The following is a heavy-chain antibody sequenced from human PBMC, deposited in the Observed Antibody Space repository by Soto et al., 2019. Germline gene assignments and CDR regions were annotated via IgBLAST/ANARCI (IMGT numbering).Heavy chain of an antibody. D-gene: IGHD6-13*01. CDR2: IWYDGSNK. Sequence: GGSLRLSCAASGFTFSSYGMHWVRQAPGKGLEWVAVIWYDGSNKYYADSVKGRFTISRDNSKNTLYLQMNSLRAEDTAVYYCARAIKSSSWYLLDYWGQGTLVTVSS. CDR1: GFTFSSYG. CDR3: ARAIKSSSWYLLDY. V-gene: IGHV3-33*01. J-gene: IGHJ4*02.